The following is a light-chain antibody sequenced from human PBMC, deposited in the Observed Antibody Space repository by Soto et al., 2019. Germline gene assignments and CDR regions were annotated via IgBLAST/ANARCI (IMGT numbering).Light chain of an antibody. CDR3: SSYTNNSTHVL. Sequence: QSALTQPASVSGSPGQSITISCTGTSSDVGGYNFVSWYQHYPGKAPKFMIYDVSNRPSGISNRFSGSKSGNTASLTISGLQAEDEGDYYCSSYTNNSTHVLFGGGTKLTVL. J-gene: IGLJ2*01. CDR2: DVS. V-gene: IGLV2-14*03. CDR1: SSDVGGYNF.